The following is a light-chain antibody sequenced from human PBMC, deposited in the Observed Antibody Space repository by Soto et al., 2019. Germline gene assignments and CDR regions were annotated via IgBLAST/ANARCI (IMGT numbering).Light chain of an antibody. J-gene: IGKJ2*01. CDR3: QQYYSYPYT. Sequence: AIRMTQSPSSFSASTGDRVTITCRASQGISSYLAWYQQKPGKAPKLLIYAASTLQSGVPSRFSGSGSGTDFTLTFSCLQSEDFATYSCQQYYSYPYTFGQGTKLEIK. CDR1: QGISSY. CDR2: AAS. V-gene: IGKV1-8*01.